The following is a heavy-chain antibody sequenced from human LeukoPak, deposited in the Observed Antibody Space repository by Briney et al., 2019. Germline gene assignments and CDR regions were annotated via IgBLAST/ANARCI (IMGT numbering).Heavy chain of an antibody. V-gene: IGHV1-2*02. CDR1: GYTFTSYF. D-gene: IGHD2-21*02. CDR2: IIPNSGGT. Sequence: ASVKVSCKASGYTFTSYFMHWVRQAPGQGLEWMGWIIPNSGGTSYAQRFQGRVTMTRDTSISTAYLELSRLRSDDTAVYYCASTAGSDAAGEYFQHWGQGTLVTVSS. J-gene: IGHJ1*01. CDR3: ASTAGSDAAGEYFQH.